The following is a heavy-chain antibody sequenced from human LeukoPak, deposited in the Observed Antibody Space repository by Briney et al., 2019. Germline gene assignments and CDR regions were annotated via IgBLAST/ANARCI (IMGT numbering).Heavy chain of an antibody. J-gene: IGHJ4*02. CDR1: GDSVTSDNW. Sequence: SGTLSLTCTLSGDSVTSDNWWSWVRPPPGKGLEWIGEIHHSAGTNYNPSLRSRVTMSIDKSKDQFSLNLNSVTAAATALYFCAKDLGSNPGYWGQGTLVIVSS. D-gene: IGHD2-2*01. CDR3: AKDLGSNPGY. CDR2: IHHSAGT. V-gene: IGHV4-4*02.